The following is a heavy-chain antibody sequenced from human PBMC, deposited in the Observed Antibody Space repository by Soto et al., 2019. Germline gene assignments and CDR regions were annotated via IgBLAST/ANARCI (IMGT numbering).Heavy chain of an antibody. V-gene: IGHV1-18*01. Sequence: ASVKVSCKASGYSFRSYGINWVRQAPGQGPEWIGWVSGYNYNTKYAQKLQGRITVTTDTSTNTAYMELRSLRSDDTAVYYCARGAKPNQPSYYYYYGMDVWGQGTTVTVSS. D-gene: IGHD5-12*01. CDR3: ARGAKPNQPSYYYYYGMDV. CDR2: VSGYNYNT. J-gene: IGHJ6*02. CDR1: GYSFRSYG.